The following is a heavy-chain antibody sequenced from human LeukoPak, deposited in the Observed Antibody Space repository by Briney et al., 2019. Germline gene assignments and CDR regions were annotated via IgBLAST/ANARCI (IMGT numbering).Heavy chain of an antibody. J-gene: IGHJ4*02. V-gene: IGHV3-23*01. CDR2: ISESGTGT. D-gene: IGHD5-18*01. CDR1: GLTFSNYA. Sequence: PGGSPRLSCAASGLTFSNYAMSWVRQAPGKGLEWVSAISESGTGTYYADSVKGRFTISRDNSKNTLSLQMNSLRAEDTAVYYCAKDIAQGYTYGSIEQDYWGQGTLVTVSS. CDR3: AKDIAQGYTYGSIEQDY.